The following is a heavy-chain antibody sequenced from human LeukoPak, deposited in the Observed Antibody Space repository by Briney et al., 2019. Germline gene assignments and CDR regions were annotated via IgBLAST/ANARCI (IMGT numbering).Heavy chain of an antibody. CDR1: GFTFSSYA. CDR2: ISGSGGST. Sequence: GGSLRLSCAASGFTFSSYAMSWVRQSPGKGLEWVSAISGSGGSTYYADSVKGRFTISRDNSKNTLYLQMNSLRAEDTAVCYCAKLPILYCSSTSCYLWGQGTLVTVSS. J-gene: IGHJ4*02. D-gene: IGHD2-2*01. CDR3: AKLPILYCSSTSCYL. V-gene: IGHV3-23*01.